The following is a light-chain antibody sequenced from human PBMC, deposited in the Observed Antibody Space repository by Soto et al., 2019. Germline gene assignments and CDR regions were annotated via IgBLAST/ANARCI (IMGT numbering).Light chain of an antibody. V-gene: IGKV1-5*01. Sequence: EIQMPPSPSTLSASVGDSVPITCRASQSISRWLAWYQQKPGKAPKLLIHDATSLESGVPSRFSGSGSGTEFTLTISSLQPDDFATYYCQQYNSWPPITFGQGTRLEIK. CDR2: DAT. J-gene: IGKJ5*01. CDR1: QSISRW. CDR3: QQYNSWPPIT.